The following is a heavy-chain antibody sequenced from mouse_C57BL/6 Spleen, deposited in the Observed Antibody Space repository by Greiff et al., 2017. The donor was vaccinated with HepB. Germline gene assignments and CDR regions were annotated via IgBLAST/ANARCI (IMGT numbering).Heavy chain of an antibody. CDR2: IHPNSGST. CDR1: GYTFTSYW. Sequence: QVQLQQPGAELVKPGASVKLSRKASGYTFTSYWMHWVKQRPGQGLEWIGMIHPNSGSTNYNEKFKSKATLTVDKSSSTAYMQLSSLTSEDSAVYYCARSRGSRGSSYDFDYWGQGTTLTVSS. V-gene: IGHV1-64*01. D-gene: IGHD1-1*01. J-gene: IGHJ2*01. CDR3: ARSRGSRGSSYDFDY.